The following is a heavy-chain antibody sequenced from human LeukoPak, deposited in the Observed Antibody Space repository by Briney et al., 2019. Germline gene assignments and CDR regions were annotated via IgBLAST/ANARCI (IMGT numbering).Heavy chain of an antibody. CDR1: GGSISSSSYY. J-gene: IGHJ6*03. Sequence: PSETLSLTCTVSGGSISSSSYYWGWIRQPPGKGLEWIGSIYYSGSTNYNPSLKSRVTISVDTSKNQFSLKLSSVTAADTAVYYCARAGQRIGYCSGGSCYATHSYYYYMDVWGKGTTVTVSS. CDR3: ARAGQRIGYCSGGSCYATHSYYYYMDV. CDR2: IYYSGST. V-gene: IGHV4-39*07. D-gene: IGHD2-15*01.